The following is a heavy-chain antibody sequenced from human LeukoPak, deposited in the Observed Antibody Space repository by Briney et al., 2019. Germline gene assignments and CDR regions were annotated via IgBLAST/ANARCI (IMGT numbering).Heavy chain of an antibody. J-gene: IGHJ5*02. CDR3: AREVLVVVPAAVPAIWFDP. CDR1: GFTFSSYS. Sequence: GGSLRLSCAASGFTFSSYSMNWVRQAPGKGLEWVSSTSSSSSYIYYADSVKGRFTISRDNAKNSLYLQMNSLRAEDTAVYYCAREVLVVVPAAVPAIWFDPWGQGTLVTVSS. CDR2: TSSSSSYI. V-gene: IGHV3-21*01. D-gene: IGHD2-2*01.